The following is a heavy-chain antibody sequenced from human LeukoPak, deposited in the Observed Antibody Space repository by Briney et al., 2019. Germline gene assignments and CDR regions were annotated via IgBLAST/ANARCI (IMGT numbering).Heavy chain of an antibody. J-gene: IGHJ5*02. D-gene: IGHD6-13*01. V-gene: IGHV3-66*01. CDR2: IYGPGNT. CDR1: GFTVSSDY. CDR3: ARGDAAAAPNNWFDP. Sequence: PGGSLRLSCAASGFTVSSDYMSWVRQAPGKGLEWVSIIYGPGNTYYADSVEGRFTITRDNSRNTLHLQMNSLRAEDMAVYYCARGDAAAAPNNWFDPWGQGSLVTVSS.